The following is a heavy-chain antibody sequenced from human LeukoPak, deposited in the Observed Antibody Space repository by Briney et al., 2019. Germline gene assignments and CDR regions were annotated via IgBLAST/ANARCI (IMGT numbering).Heavy chain of an antibody. CDR2: ISSGGSSI. V-gene: IGHV3-48*03. Sequence: GGSLRLSCAASGFSFSSYEMNWVRQAPGKGLEWVAYISSGGSSIYYAGSVKGRFTISKDNAKNSLYLQMNSLRAEDTAIYYCATVGRSARPGYWGQGTLVTVSS. J-gene: IGHJ4*02. CDR1: GFSFSSYE. D-gene: IGHD6-6*01. CDR3: ATVGRSARPGY.